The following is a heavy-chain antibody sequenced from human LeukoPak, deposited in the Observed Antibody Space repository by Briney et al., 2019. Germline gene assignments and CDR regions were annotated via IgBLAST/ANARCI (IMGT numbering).Heavy chain of an antibody. CDR1: GSSLSGYY. J-gene: IGHJ4*02. CDR2: INHSGST. CDR3: ARVGAGQQLDY. V-gene: IGHV4-34*01. D-gene: IGHD6-13*01. Sequence: PETLSLTCAVYGSSLSGYYWSWIRQPPGKGLEWIGEINHSGSTNYIPSLKSRVTISVDTAKNQFSLKLSSVTAADTAVYYCARVGAGQQLDYWGQGTLVTVSS.